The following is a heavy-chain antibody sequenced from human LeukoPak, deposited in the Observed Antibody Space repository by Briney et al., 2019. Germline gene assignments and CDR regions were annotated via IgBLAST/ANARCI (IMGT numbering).Heavy chain of an antibody. Sequence: GGSLRLSCAASGFTFSSYAMHWVRQAPGKGLEWVAVISYDGSNKYYADSVKGRFTISRDNSKNTLYLQMNSLRAEDTAVYYCARANYDILTGQSYYFDYWGQGTLVTVSP. CDR3: ARANYDILTGQSYYFDY. D-gene: IGHD3-9*01. CDR2: ISYDGSNK. J-gene: IGHJ4*02. V-gene: IGHV3-30*01. CDR1: GFTFSSYA.